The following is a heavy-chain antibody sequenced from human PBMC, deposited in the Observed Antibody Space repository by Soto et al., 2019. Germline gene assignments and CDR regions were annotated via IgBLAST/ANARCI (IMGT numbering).Heavy chain of an antibody. CDR1: GGCMRSGGYS. CDR2: IYHSGST. V-gene: IGHV4-30-2*01. Sequence: PSETLSLTCAVSGGCMRSGGYSWSWIRQPPGKGLEWIGYIYHSGSTYYNPSLKSRVTISVDRPKNQFSLKLSSVTAADTAVYYCARVPGPWGQGTLVTVSS. CDR3: ARVPGP. J-gene: IGHJ5*02.